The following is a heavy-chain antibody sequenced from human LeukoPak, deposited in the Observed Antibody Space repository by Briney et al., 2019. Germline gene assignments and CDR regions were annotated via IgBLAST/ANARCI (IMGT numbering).Heavy chain of an antibody. CDR1: GFTFSSYW. CDR3: ARSWSRFDY. J-gene: IGHJ4*02. D-gene: IGHD2-15*01. CDR2: IDRDGSRI. Sequence: GGSLRLSCAVSGFTFSSYWMHWVRQAPGKGLVWVSRIDRDGSRINYADSVKGRFTISRDNAKNSLYLQMNSLRAEDTAVYYCARSWSRFDYWGQGTLVTVSS. V-gene: IGHV3-74*01.